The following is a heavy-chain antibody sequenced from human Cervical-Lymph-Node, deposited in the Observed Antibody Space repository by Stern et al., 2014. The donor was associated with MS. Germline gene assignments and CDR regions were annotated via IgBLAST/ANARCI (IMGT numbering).Heavy chain of an antibody. Sequence: QVQLQESGPGLVKPSETLSLTCTVSGYSISSGYYWGWIRQPPGKGLEWIGSIYHSGSTSYNPSLKSRVTISVDTSKNQFSLKLSSVTAADTAVYYCARDLGRDYVWGSYRSAGHYFDYWGQGTLVTVSS. D-gene: IGHD3-16*02. CDR1: GYSISSGYY. CDR2: IYHSGST. CDR3: ARDLGRDYVWGSYRSAGHYFDY. V-gene: IGHV4-38-2*02. J-gene: IGHJ4*02.